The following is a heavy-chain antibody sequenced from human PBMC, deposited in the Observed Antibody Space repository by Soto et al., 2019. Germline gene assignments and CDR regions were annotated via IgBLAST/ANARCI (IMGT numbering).Heavy chain of an antibody. V-gene: IGHV4-30-2*05. Sequence: SETLSLTCAVSGGSISSGGYSWSWIRQPPGKGLEWIGYIYYSGSTYYNPSLKSRVTISVDTSKNQFSLKLSSVTAADTAVYYCAIDSSGSYDYWGQGTLVTVSS. CDR1: GGSISSGGYS. D-gene: IGHD3-22*01. J-gene: IGHJ4*02. CDR2: IYYSGST. CDR3: AIDSSGSYDY.